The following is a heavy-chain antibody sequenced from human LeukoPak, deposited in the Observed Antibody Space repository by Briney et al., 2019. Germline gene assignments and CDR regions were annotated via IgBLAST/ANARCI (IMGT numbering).Heavy chain of an antibody. CDR3: ARHEWGLGELCTHFDY. D-gene: IGHD3-16*01. CDR1: GYSFISYW. V-gene: IGHV5-10-1*01. Sequence: GESLKISCKGSGYSFISYWISWVRQMPGKGLEWMGRIDPSDSYSNYSPSFQGHITISADKSISTAYLQWSSLKASDTAMYYCARHEWGLGELCTHFDYWGQGTLVTVPS. CDR2: IDPSDSYS. J-gene: IGHJ4*02.